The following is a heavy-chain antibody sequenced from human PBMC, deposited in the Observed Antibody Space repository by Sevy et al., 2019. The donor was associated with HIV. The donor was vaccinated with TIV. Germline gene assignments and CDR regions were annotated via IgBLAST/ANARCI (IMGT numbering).Heavy chain of an antibody. Sequence: ASVKVSCKASGYTFTGDYLHWVRQAPGQGLEWMGRVYPKSGGTNYAQKFQGRVTMTRDTSISTAYMELSRLRSDDTAVYDCVRDAGGGTTNSGMDVWGQGTTVTVSS. J-gene: IGHJ6*02. CDR3: VRDAGGGTTNSGMDV. CDR2: VYPKSGGT. D-gene: IGHD1-7*01. V-gene: IGHV1-2*06. CDR1: GYTFTGDY.